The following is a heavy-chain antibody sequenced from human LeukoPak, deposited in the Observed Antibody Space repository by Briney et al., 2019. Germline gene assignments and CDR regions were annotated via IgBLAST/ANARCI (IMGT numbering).Heavy chain of an antibody. J-gene: IGHJ4*02. CDR1: GLTFSGYA. CDR3: ARGSGNYYFDY. V-gene: IGHV3-30*01. D-gene: IGHD3-10*01. Sequence: PGGSLRLSCAASGLTFSGYAMPWVRQAPGKGLEWVAVISYDGSYKYYADSVKGRFTVSRDNSKNTLYLQMNSLRPEDTAAYYCARGSGNYYFDYWGQGTLVTVSS. CDR2: ISYDGSYK.